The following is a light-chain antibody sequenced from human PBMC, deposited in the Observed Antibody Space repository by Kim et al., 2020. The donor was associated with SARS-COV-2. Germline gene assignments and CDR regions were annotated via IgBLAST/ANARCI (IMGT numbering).Light chain of an antibody. CDR3: QVWDSSSDHRGV. CDR2: YDS. V-gene: IGLV3-21*04. CDR1: NMGRKS. Sequence: PGKTASITGGGNNMGRKSVHWYQQKPAQAPVLVIYYDSDRPSGIPERFSGSNSGNTATLTISRVEAGDEADYYCQVWDSSSDHRGVFGGGTQLTVL. J-gene: IGLJ3*02.